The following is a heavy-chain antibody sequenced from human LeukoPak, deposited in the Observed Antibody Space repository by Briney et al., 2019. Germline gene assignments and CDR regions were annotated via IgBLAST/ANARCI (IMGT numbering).Heavy chain of an antibody. CDR2: ISSSSSYI. J-gene: IGHJ4*02. CDR3: ARDVSRYDFWGGYYTGYFDY. CDR1: GFTFSSYS. V-gene: IGHV3-21*01. D-gene: IGHD3-3*01. Sequence: PGRSLRLSCAASGFTFSSYSMNWVRQAPGKGLEWVSSISSSSSYIYYADSVKGRFTISRDNAKNSLYLQMNSLRAEDTAVYYCARDVSRYDFWGGYYTGYFDYWGQGTLVTVSS.